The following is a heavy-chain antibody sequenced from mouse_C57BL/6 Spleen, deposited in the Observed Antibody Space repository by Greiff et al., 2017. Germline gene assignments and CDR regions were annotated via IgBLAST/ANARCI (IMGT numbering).Heavy chain of an antibody. J-gene: IGHJ1*03. CDR1: GYAFSSYW. D-gene: IGHD1-1*01. V-gene: IGHV1-80*01. Sequence: VQLQQSGAELVKPGASVKISCKASGYAFSSYWMNWVKQRPGKGLEWIGQIYPGDGDTNYNGKFKGKATLTADKSSSTAYMQLSSLTSEDSAVYFCASNYYYGSSYGYFDVWGTGTTVTVSS. CDR2: IYPGDGDT. CDR3: ASNYYYGSSYGYFDV.